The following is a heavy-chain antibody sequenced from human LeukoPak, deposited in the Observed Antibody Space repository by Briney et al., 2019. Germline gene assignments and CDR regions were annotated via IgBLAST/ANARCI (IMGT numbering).Heavy chain of an antibody. J-gene: IGHJ4*02. CDR2: IKQDGSES. CDR3: AGNWSPYDY. Sequence: GGSLRLSCAASGFTFSSYWMNWVRQAPGKGLEWVANIKQDGSESHFVDSVKGRFTISRDNAKNSLYMQMNSLRVEDTAVYYCAGNWSPYDYWGQGTLVTVSS. CDR1: GFTFSSYW. V-gene: IGHV3-7*01.